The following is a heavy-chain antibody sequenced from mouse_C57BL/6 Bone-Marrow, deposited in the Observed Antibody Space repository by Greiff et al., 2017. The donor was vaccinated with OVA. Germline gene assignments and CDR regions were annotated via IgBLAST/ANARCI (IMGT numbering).Heavy chain of an antibody. V-gene: IGHV5-6*01. CDR2: ISSGGSYT. CDR3: ARHKLPEGYYFDY. Sequence: VHLVESGGDLVKPGGSLKLSCAASGFTFSSYGMSWVRQTPDKRLEWVATISSGGSYTYYPDSVKGRFTISRDNAKNTLYLQMSSLKSEDTAMYYCARHKLPEGYYFDYWGQGTTLTVSS. CDR1: GFTFSSYG. J-gene: IGHJ2*01. D-gene: IGHD4-1*01.